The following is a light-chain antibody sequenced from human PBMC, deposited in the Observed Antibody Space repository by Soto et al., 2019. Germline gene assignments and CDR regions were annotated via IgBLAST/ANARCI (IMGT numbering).Light chain of an antibody. V-gene: IGKV3-15*01. J-gene: IGKJ1*01. Sequence: EIVLTQSPGTLSLSPVERATLSCMASQSVSSNLAWYQQKPAQAPRLLIYGASTRATDIPTRFSGSGSGTEFTLTISSLQSEDFAVYYCQQYNNWPQTFGQGTKVDIK. CDR3: QQYNNWPQT. CDR1: QSVSSN. CDR2: GAS.